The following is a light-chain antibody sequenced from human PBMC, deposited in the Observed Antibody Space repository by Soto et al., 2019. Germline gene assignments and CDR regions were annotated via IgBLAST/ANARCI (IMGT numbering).Light chain of an antibody. CDR3: QHLNNYPFT. Sequence: DIQLTQSPSFLSASVGDRVTITCRASQGISSYLAWYQQKPGKAPKLLIYAASTLQSGVPSRFSGRLSRTEFTHTISILQSEDFASYCYQHLNNYPFTFGRGTRLEIK. J-gene: IGKJ5*01. V-gene: IGKV1-9*01. CDR1: QGISSY. CDR2: AAS.